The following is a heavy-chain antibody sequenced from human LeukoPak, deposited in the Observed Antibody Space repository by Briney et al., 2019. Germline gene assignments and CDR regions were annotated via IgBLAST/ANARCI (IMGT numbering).Heavy chain of an antibody. CDR2: ISGSGGST. CDR1: GFTFSSYA. Sequence: PGGSLRLSCAASGFTFSSYAMSWVRRAPGKGLEWVSGISGSGGSTYYTDSVKGRFTISRDNFKNTLYLQMNSLRAEDTAVYYCAKAVNFDWLPNDYWGQGTLVTVSS. CDR3: AKAVNFDWLPNDY. D-gene: IGHD3-9*01. J-gene: IGHJ4*02. V-gene: IGHV3-23*01.